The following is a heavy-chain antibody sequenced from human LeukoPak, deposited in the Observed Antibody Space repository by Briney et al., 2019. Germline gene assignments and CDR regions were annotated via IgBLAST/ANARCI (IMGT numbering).Heavy chain of an antibody. CDR1: GGTFSSYA. J-gene: IGHJ4*02. V-gene: IGHV1-69*05. CDR2: IIPIFGTA. D-gene: IGHD3-10*01. Sequence: SVKVSCKASGGTFSSYAISWVRQAPGQGLEWMGRIIPIFGTANYAQKFQGRVTITTDESTSTAYMELSSLRSEDTAVYYCARSTDPYGSGSYYRTKALYYFDHWGQGTLVTVSS. CDR3: ARSTDPYGSGSYYRTKALYYFDH.